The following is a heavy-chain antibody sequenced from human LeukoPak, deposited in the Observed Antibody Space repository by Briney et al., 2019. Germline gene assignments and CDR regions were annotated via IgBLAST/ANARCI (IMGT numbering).Heavy chain of an antibody. CDR3: ASLDKIFYYFDY. Sequence: KPSETLSLTCTVSGGSISSGGYYWSWIRQPPGKGLEWIGYIYHSGSTYYNPSLKSRVTISVDRSKNQFSLKLSSVTAADTAVYYCASLDKIFYYFDYWGQGTLVTVSS. J-gene: IGHJ4*02. V-gene: IGHV4-30-2*01. CDR2: IYHSGST. D-gene: IGHD2-15*01. CDR1: GGSISSGGYY.